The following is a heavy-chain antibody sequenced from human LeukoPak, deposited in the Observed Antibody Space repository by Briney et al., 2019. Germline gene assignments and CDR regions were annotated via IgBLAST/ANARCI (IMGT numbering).Heavy chain of an antibody. CDR3: ARRYGSGSSNWFDP. Sequence: GESLQISCKGSGYTFTSYWIGWVRPLPGKGLEWMGIIYPGDSDTSYSPSFQGQVTISADKSISTAYLQWSGLKASDTAMYYCARRYGSGSSNWFDPWGQGTLVTVSS. CDR1: GYTFTSYW. J-gene: IGHJ5*02. D-gene: IGHD3-10*01. CDR2: IYPGDSDT. V-gene: IGHV5-51*01.